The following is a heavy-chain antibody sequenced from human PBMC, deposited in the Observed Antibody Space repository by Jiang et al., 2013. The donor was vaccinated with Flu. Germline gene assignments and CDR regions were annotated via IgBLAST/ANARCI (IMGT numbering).Heavy chain of an antibody. J-gene: IGHJ4*02. CDR2: ISAYNGNT. CDR1: GYTFTGYG. Sequence: GAEVKKPGASVKVSCKASGYTFTGYGISWVRQAPGQGLEWMGWISAYNGNTNYAQKLQGRVTMTTDTSTSTAYMELRSLRSDDTAVYYCARPYYDILTGHLYYFDYWGQGTLVTVSS. D-gene: IGHD3-9*01. CDR3: ARPYYDILTGHLYYFDY. V-gene: IGHV1-18*01.